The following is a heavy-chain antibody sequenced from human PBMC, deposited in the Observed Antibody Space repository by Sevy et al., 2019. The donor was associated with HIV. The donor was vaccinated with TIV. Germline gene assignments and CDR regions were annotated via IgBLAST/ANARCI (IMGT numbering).Heavy chain of an antibody. Sequence: ASVKVSCKASGYTFTSYYMNWVRQAPGQGLEWRGIVNPSGGSTSYTQKFQGRVTMTRDRSTGTVYMELSRLGSEDTAVYYCAGGSGGRSGWFDPWGQGTLVTVSS. CDR1: GYTFTSYY. D-gene: IGHD2-15*01. CDR2: VNPSGGST. V-gene: IGHV1-46*01. CDR3: AGGSGGRSGWFDP. J-gene: IGHJ5*02.